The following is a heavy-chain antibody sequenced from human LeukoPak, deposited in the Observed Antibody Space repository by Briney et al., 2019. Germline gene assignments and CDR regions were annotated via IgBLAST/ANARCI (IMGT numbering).Heavy chain of an antibody. CDR3: ARGRRLTGYYDFDY. V-gene: IGHV1-8*01. CDR2: MNPNSGNT. Sequence: PRASVKVSCKASGYTFTSYDVNWVRQATGQGLEWMGWMNPNSGNTGYAQKFQGRVTMARNTSISTAYMELSSLRSEDTAVYYCARGRRLTGYYDFDYWGQGTLVTVSS. J-gene: IGHJ4*02. CDR1: GYTFTSYD. D-gene: IGHD3-9*01.